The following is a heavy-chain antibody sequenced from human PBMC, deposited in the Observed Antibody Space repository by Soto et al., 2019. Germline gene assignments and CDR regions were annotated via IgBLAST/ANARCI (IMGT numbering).Heavy chain of an antibody. D-gene: IGHD3-16*01. V-gene: IGHV4-39*01. CDR3: ESLRLDYYDMDA. CDR2: IYYSGST. CDR1: GGSISSSSYY. J-gene: IGHJ6*02. Sequence: SETLSLTCTVSGGSISSSSYYWGWIRQPPGKGLEWIGSIYYSGSTYYNPSLKSRVTISVDTSKNQFSLKLSSVTAADTAVYYWESLRLDYYDMDAWGQGPTVTVS.